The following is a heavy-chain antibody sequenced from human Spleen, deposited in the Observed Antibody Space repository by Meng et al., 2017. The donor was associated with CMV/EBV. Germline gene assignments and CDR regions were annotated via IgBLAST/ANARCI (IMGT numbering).Heavy chain of an antibody. CDR3: ARGAPPYSCNL. CDR1: GFTFNNYA. Sequence: GESLKISCAASGFTFNNYAMHWVRQAPGKGLVWVSHINGDGSITDYADSVKGRFTISRDNAKNSLYLQLNSLGAEDTAVYYCARGAPPYSCNLWGQGNLVTVSS. CDR2: INGDGSIT. J-gene: IGHJ4*02. D-gene: IGHD2-21*01. V-gene: IGHV3-74*01.